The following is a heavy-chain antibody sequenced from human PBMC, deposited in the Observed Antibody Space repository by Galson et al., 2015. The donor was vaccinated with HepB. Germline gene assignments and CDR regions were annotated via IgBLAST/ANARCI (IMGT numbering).Heavy chain of an antibody. CDR3: ARIGWFGDNWFDP. D-gene: IGHD3-10*01. CDR1: GGTLSSYA. V-gene: IGHV1-69*04. CDR2: IIPILGIA. J-gene: IGHJ5*02. Sequence: SVKVSCKASGGTLSSYAISWVRQAPGQGLEWMGRIIPILGIANDAQKFQGRVTITADKSTSTAYMELSSLRSEDTAVYYCARIGWFGDNWFDPWGRGTLVTVSS.